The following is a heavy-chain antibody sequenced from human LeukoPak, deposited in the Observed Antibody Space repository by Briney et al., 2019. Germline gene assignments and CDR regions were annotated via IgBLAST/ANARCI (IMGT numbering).Heavy chain of an antibody. CDR3: ARDRYYYDSSGYSIIFDY. CDR2: IKQDGSEK. D-gene: IGHD3-22*01. V-gene: IGHV3-7*01. J-gene: IGHJ4*02. Sequence: GGSLRLSCAASGFPFSNYWMMWVRQAPGKGLEWVANIKQDGSEKYYVDSVKGRFTISRDNAKNSLYLQMNSLRAEDTAVYYCARDRYYYDSSGYSIIFDYWGQGTLVTVSS. CDR1: GFPFSNYW.